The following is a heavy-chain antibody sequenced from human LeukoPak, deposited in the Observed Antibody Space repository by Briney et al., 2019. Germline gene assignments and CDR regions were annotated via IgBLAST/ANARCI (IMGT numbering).Heavy chain of an antibody. D-gene: IGHD3-10*01. CDR2: ISGSGDTT. CDR3: AKGGTMVRGPKGAFDI. V-gene: IGHV3-23*01. Sequence: PGGSLRLSCATSGFTFNMYTIGWVCQTPGKGLQWVSSISGSGDTTYYADSVRGRFTISRDNSKNTLYLQMNSLRAEDTAVYYCAKGGTMVRGPKGAFDIWGQGTMVTVSS. J-gene: IGHJ3*02. CDR1: GFTFNMYT.